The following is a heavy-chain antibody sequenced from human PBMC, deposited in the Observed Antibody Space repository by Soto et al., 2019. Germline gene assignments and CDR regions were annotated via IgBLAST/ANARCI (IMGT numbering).Heavy chain of an antibody. D-gene: IGHD3-10*01. V-gene: IGHV4-59*12. CDR3: AVLYGSGSRWFDP. CDR1: GGSIGTYY. CDR2: IYYRGNT. Sequence: ASETLSLTCTVSGGSIGTYYWSWIRQPPGKGLEWIGYIYYRGNTDYNPSLKSRVTISLDTPKNQFSLKLSSVTAADTAVYYCAVLYGSGSRWFDPWGQGTLVTVSS. J-gene: IGHJ5*02.